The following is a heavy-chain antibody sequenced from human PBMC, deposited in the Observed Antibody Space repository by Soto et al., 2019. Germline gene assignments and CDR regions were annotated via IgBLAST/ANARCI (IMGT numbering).Heavy chain of an antibody. CDR3: ARENETTVISGWFDP. CDR2: IIPIFGTA. J-gene: IGHJ5*02. Sequence: QVQLVQSGAEVKKPGSSVKVSCKASGGTFSSYAISWVRQAPGQGLEWMGGIIPIFGTANYAQKFQGRVTITADESTSTGYMELSSLRSEDTAVYYCARENETTVISGWFDPWGQGTLVTVSS. CDR1: GGTFSSYA. V-gene: IGHV1-69*01. D-gene: IGHD2-21*02.